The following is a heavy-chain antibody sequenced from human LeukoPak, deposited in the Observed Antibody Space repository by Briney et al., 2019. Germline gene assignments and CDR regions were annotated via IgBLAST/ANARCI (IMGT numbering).Heavy chain of an antibody. Sequence: GGSLRLSCAVSGITLSNYGMSWVRQAPGKGLEWVAVISGSGGRTDCADSVKGRFTISRDNSKNTLYLQMKSLRAEDTAVYFCAKRGVVIRVILVGFHKEAYYFDSWGQGALVTVSS. J-gene: IGHJ4*02. CDR2: ISGSGGRT. CDR3: AKRGVVIRVILVGFHKEAYYFDS. V-gene: IGHV3-23*01. D-gene: IGHD3-22*01. CDR1: GITLSNYG.